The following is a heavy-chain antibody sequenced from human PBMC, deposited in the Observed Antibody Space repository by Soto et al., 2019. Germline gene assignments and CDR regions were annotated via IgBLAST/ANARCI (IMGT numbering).Heavy chain of an antibody. V-gene: IGHV3-48*01. Sequence: GGSLRLSCAASGFTFSSYSMNWVRQAPGKGLEWVSYISSSSSTIYYADSVKGRFTISRDNAKNSLYLQMNSLRAEDTAVYYCARATYYDILTGYYAAELFDYWGQGTLVTVSS. CDR2: ISSSSSTI. CDR3: ARATYYDILTGYYAAELFDY. D-gene: IGHD3-9*01. CDR1: GFTFSSYS. J-gene: IGHJ4*02.